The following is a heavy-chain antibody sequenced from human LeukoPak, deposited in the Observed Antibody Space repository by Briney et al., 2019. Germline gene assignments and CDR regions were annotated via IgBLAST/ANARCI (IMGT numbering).Heavy chain of an antibody. J-gene: IGHJ6*02. V-gene: IGHV1-46*01. Sequence: GASVKVSCKASGYTFTSYYMHWVRQAPGQGLEWMGRINPSGGSTSYAQKFQGRVTMTRDTSTSTVYMELSSLRSEDTAVYYCARGRYGEDSSSWSYYYYGMDVWGQGTTVTVSS. D-gene: IGHD6-13*01. CDR2: INPSGGST. CDR1: GYTFTSYY. CDR3: ARGRYGEDSSSWSYYYYGMDV.